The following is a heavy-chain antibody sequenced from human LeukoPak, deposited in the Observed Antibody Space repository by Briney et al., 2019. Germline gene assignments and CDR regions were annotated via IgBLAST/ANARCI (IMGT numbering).Heavy chain of an antibody. J-gene: IGHJ5*02. D-gene: IGHD1-26*01. Sequence: PSETLSLTCTVSGGSIRSSYYYRGWIRQPPGKGLEWIGSIYDSGSTYYNPSLKSRVTISVDTSKNQFSLKLNSVTAADTAVYYCARGLGSYSAWGQGTLVTVSS. CDR3: ARGLGSYSA. CDR2: IYDSGST. CDR1: GGSIRSSYYY. V-gene: IGHV4-39*01.